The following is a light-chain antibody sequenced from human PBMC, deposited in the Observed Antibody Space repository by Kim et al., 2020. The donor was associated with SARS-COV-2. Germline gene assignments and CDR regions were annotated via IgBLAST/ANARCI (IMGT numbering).Light chain of an antibody. CDR3: TSYTTTSTVV. CDR2: DVT. V-gene: IGLV2-14*03. Sequence: QSALAQPASVSGSPGQSITISCTGTSSDVGAYNYVSWFRQHPGKAPKLIIYDVTERPSGVSNRFSGSKSGYTASLTISGLQAEDEADYYCTSYTTTSTVVFGGGTK. CDR1: SSDVGAYNY. J-gene: IGLJ2*01.